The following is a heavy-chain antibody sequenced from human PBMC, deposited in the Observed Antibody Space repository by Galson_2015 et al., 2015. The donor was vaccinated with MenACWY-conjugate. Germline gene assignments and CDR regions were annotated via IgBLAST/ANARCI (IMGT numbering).Heavy chain of an antibody. D-gene: IGHD5-12*01. CDR1: GFRFSSYT. V-gene: IGHV3-30*10. CDR2: VSYDASSR. CDR3: VRAEGWLRSAFDL. J-gene: IGHJ3*01. Sequence: SLRLSCAASGFRFSSYTFYWVRQSPGKGLEWVAVVSYDASSRYYRDSVQGRFTIFRDNSKNTVSLQMSSLGPEDSAVYYCVRAEGWLRSAFDLWGQGTMVTVSS.